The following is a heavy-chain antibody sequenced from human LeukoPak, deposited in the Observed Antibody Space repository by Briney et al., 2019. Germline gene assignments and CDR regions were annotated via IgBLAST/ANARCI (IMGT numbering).Heavy chain of an antibody. V-gene: IGHV3-15*01. CDR1: GFTFSTAW. CDR2: IKSKADAGTT. Sequence: PGGSLRLSCAASGFTFSTAWMTWVRQAPGKGREWAGRIKSKADAGTTDYAAPVKGRFTISRDDSKNTLFLQMNSLKIEDTAVYYCTTDHGVDKSWLHYDPFDIWGQGTMVTVSS. CDR3: TTDHGVDKSWLHYDPFDI. D-gene: IGHD6-13*01. J-gene: IGHJ3*02.